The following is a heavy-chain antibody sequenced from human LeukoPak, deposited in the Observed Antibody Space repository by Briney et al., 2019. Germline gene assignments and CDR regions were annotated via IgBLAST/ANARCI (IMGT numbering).Heavy chain of an antibody. CDR2: FDPEDGET. Sequence: ASVKVSCKVSGYTLTELSMHWVRQAPGKGLEWMGGFDPEDGETIYAQKFQGRVTMTEDTSTDTAYMELSSLRSEDTAVYYCATGRHYGDYEGGLGYYHHYMDVWGKGTTVTVSS. D-gene: IGHD4-17*01. CDR3: ATGRHYGDYEGGLGYYHHYMDV. CDR1: GYTLTELS. J-gene: IGHJ6*03. V-gene: IGHV1-24*01.